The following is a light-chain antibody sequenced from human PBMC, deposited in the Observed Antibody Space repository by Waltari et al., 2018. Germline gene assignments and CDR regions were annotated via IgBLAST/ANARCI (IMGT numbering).Light chain of an antibody. CDR2: ETS. Sequence: QSALTQPASVSGSPGQSITISCAGTSSDIGGYNYVSWYQQHPDEAPKPRIDETSKRRSGVSIRFSAAKSGDTASLSISGLQAEDESDYTCTSYTSDNLDVFGSGTKVTVL. V-gene: IGLV2-14*01. J-gene: IGLJ1*01. CDR1: SSDIGGYNY. CDR3: TSYTSDNLDV.